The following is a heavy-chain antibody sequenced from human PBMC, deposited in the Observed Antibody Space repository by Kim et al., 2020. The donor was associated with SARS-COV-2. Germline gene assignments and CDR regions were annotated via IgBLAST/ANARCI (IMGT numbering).Heavy chain of an antibody. J-gene: IGHJ4*02. V-gene: IGHV1-69*13. CDR2: IIPIFGTA. Sequence: SVKVSCKASGGTFSSYAISWVRQAPGQGLEWMGGIIPIFGTANYAQKFQGRVTITADESTSTAYMELSSLRSEDTAVYYCARGSNPYYYDSRVQDQYYFDYWGQGTLVTVSS. D-gene: IGHD3-22*01. CDR3: ARGSNPYYYDSRVQDQYYFDY. CDR1: GGTFSSYA.